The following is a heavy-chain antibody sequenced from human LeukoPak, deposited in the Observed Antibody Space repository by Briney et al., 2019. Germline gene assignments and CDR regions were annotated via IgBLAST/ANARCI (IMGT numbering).Heavy chain of an antibody. J-gene: IGHJ4*02. V-gene: IGHV3-7*03. CDR2: IKQDGREK. D-gene: IGHD1-14*01. Sequence: GGALRLSCAASGFTFSNYWMSWVRQAPGKGLEWVANIKQDGREKYYVDSVKGRFTISRDNAKNSLYLQMNSLRAEDTAVYYCARLRTFDYWGQGTLVTVSS. CDR1: GFTFSNYW. CDR3: ARLRTFDY.